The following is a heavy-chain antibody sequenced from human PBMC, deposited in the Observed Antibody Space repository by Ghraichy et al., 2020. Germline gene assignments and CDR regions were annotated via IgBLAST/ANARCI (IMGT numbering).Heavy chain of an antibody. D-gene: IGHD5-24*01. CDR3: ARGRWPQLPQD. CDR1: GGSISSYY. CDR2: IYNSGST. V-gene: IGHV4-59*01. J-gene: IGHJ4*02. Sequence: SQTLSLTCTVSGGSISSYYWSWIRQPPGKGLEWIGYIYNSGSTNYNPSLKSRVTISVDTSKNQLSLKLNSVTAADTAVYYCARGRWPQLPQDWGQGTLVTVSS.